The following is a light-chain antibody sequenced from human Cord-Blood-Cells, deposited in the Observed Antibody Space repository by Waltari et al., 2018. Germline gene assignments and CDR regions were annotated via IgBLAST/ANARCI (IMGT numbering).Light chain of an antibody. CDR1: SSDVGGYTY. Sequence: QSALTQPRSLSGSPGQSVTISCTGTSSDVGGYTYVSWYQQHPGKAPKLMIYDVSKRPSGVPDRFSGSKSGNTASLTISGLQAEDEADYYCSSYAGSYTLVFGGGTKLTVL. CDR2: DVS. CDR3: SSYAGSYTLV. J-gene: IGLJ2*01. V-gene: IGLV2-11*01.